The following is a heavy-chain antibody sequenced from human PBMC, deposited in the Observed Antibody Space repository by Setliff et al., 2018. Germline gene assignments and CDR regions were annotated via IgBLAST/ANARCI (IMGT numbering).Heavy chain of an antibody. D-gene: IGHD3-22*01. Sequence: SETLSLTCTVSGGSISPYYWSWIRQPPGKGLEWVGYIYHSGYTSYNPSLKSRVTLSVDTARNHFSLKLNSVTAADTAVYYCARSGYYSIDAFDIWGQGTMVTVSS. CDR2: IYHSGYT. J-gene: IGHJ3*02. CDR1: GGSISPYY. V-gene: IGHV4-59*12. CDR3: ARSGYYSIDAFDI.